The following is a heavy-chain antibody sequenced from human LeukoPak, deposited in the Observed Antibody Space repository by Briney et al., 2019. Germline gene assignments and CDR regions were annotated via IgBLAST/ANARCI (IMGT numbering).Heavy chain of an antibody. CDR2: INPNSGGT. CDR3: ARDVGGLGRGPLDY. CDR1: GYSFTGYY. Sequence: SVKVSCKASGYSFTGYYMHWVRQAPGQGLEWMGWINPNSGGTNYAQQFQGRVTMTTDTSISSVYMDLSRLSSDDTAVYYCARDVGGLGRGPLDYWGQGTLVTVSS. V-gene: IGHV1-2*02. J-gene: IGHJ4*02. D-gene: IGHD3/OR15-3a*01.